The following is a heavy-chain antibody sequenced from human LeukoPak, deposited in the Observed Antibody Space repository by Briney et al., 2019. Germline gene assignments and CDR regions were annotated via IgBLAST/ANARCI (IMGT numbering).Heavy chain of an antibody. V-gene: IGHV4-61*02. CDR3: AREFDS. J-gene: IGHJ4*02. CDR1: GGSISSGEYY. Sequence: SETLSLTCTVSGGSISSGEYYWSWIRQPAGKGLEWIGRISASGRSNYNPSLKSRLTISIDTSKNQFSLMLSSVTATDTAVYYCAREFDSWGQGTLVTVSS. CDR2: ISASGRS.